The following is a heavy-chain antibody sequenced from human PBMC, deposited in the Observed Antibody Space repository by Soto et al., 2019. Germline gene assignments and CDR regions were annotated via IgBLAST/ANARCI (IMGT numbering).Heavy chain of an antibody. V-gene: IGHV3-48*02. D-gene: IGHD3-22*01. CDR3: TTSNGHLKH. J-gene: IGHJ4*02. CDR1: GFTFSVYS. Sequence: EVQLVESGGGWVQPGGSLRLSCAASGFTFSVYSMNWVRQAPGKGLDWVSYITGSSDRILFADSVKGRFTVSRDNAKNSLYLQMNSLRDEDTGVYYCTTSNGHLKHLGQGTLVSVSS. CDR2: ITGSSDRI.